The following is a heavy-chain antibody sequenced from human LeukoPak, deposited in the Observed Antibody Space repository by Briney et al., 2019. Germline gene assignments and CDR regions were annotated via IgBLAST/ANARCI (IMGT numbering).Heavy chain of an antibody. J-gene: IGHJ3*02. CDR2: ICHSGST. CDR1: GYSISSGYY. Sequence: PSETLSLTCAVSGYSISSGYYWGWIRQPPGKGLEWIGSICHSGSTYYNPSLKSRVTISVDTSKNQFSLKLSSVTAADTAVYYCARRRGYNYGDDAFDIWGQGTMVTVSS. D-gene: IGHD5-24*01. CDR3: ARRRGYNYGDDAFDI. V-gene: IGHV4-38-2*01.